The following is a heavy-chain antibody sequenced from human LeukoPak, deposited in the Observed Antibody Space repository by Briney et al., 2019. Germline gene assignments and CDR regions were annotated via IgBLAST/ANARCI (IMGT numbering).Heavy chain of an antibody. J-gene: IGHJ4*02. CDR2: ITGSGRNA. D-gene: IGHD2-2*01. Sequence: GGSLRLSCAASGFTFSSYAMSWVRQPPGKGLEWVSAITGSGRNAYYADSVKGRFTASRDNSKNTVWLQMNSLRAEDTAVYYCAKEIPVAVYFDYWGQGTLVTVSS. CDR3: AKEIPVAVYFDY. CDR1: GFTFSSYA. V-gene: IGHV3-23*01.